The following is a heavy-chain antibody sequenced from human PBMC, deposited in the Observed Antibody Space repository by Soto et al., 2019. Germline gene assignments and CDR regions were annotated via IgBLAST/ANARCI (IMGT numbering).Heavy chain of an antibody. D-gene: IGHD6-25*01. Sequence: HVQLQESGPGLVKPSETLSLTCTVSGDSIRGYFWSWIRQPPGKGLGFIGNRYYNGDTNYNPSLKSRDTISVDMSTNQFSLSLTSVTAAATAVYYSARAKHCDSAGCPMGHFGSWGQGTLVTVSS. CDR2: RYYNGDT. V-gene: IGHV4-59*08. CDR3: ARAKHCDSAGCPMGHFGS. J-gene: IGHJ4*02. CDR1: GDSIRGYF.